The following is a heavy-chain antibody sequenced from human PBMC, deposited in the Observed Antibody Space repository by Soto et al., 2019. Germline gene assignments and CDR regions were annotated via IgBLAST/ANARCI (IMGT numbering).Heavy chain of an antibody. D-gene: IGHD3-3*01. Sequence: AXVKVSCKASGYTFTSYYMHWVRQAPGQGLEWMGIINPSGGSTSYAQKFQGRVTMTRDTSTSTVYMELSSLRSEDTAVYYCAREPYDDFWNGDSYFDYWGQGTLVTVSS. J-gene: IGHJ4*02. CDR3: AREPYDDFWNGDSYFDY. CDR1: GYTFTSYY. CDR2: INPSGGST. V-gene: IGHV1-46*01.